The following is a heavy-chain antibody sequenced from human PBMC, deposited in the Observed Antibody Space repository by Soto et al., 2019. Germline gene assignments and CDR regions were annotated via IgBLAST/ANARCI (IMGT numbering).Heavy chain of an antibody. V-gene: IGHV3-33*01. CDR2: IWSDGSRG. CDR1: RLTFSAHD. Sequence: QVQLVESGGGVVQPGTSLRLSCAASRLTFSAHDMHWVRQAPGKGLEWVALIWSDGSRGFYADSVKGRFTISRDNFKNTLYLQMNRLGAEDTAVYYCAGEPKGGASDMDVWGQGTTVTVSS. CDR3: AGEPKGGASDMDV. J-gene: IGHJ6*02. D-gene: IGHD3-16*01.